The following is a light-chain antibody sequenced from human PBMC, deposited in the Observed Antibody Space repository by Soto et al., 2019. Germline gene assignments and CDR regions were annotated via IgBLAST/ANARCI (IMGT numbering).Light chain of an antibody. CDR2: GAS. CDR1: QSVSSN. Sequence: IVMTQSPATLSVSPGERATLSCRASQSVSSNLAWYQQKPGQAPRLLIYGASTRATGIPARFSGSGSGTEFTLTISSLQSEDFAVYYCQQYYNWPITFGQGTRLEL. J-gene: IGKJ5*01. CDR3: QQYYNWPIT. V-gene: IGKV3-15*01.